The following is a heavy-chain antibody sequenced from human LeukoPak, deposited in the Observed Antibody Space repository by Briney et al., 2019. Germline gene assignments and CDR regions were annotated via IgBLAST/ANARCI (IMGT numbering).Heavy chain of an antibody. Sequence: GGSLRLSCAASGFTFSTHAMSWVRQAPGKGLEWGSVISGSGSITYYADSVKGRFTISRDKSENKLYLQMNSLRADDTAVYYRAKDYGGNPFDYWGQGTLVTVSS. V-gene: IGHV3-23*01. CDR2: ISGSGSIT. D-gene: IGHD4-23*01. CDR3: AKDYGGNPFDY. J-gene: IGHJ4*02. CDR1: GFTFSTHA.